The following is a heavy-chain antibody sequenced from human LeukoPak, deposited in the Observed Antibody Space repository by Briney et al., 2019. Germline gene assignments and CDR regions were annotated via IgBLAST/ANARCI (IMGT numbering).Heavy chain of an antibody. J-gene: IGHJ6*03. Sequence: SVKVSCKASGGTFNTYSICWVRQAPGQGLEWMGRIIPILDTTTYAQKFQGRVTITTDESSSTAYMELSSLRSEDTAVYYCARNPRTPGDYMDVWGKGTTVTVSS. CDR3: ARNPRTPGDYMDV. D-gene: IGHD1-14*01. CDR2: IIPILDTT. V-gene: IGHV1-69*11. CDR1: GGTFNTYS.